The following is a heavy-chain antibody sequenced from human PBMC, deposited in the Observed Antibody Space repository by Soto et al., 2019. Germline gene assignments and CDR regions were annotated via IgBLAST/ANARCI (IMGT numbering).Heavy chain of an antibody. D-gene: IGHD6-13*01. CDR1: GDSISSGDHY. CDR2: IFYSGTT. Sequence: QVQLQESGPGLVKPSQTLSLTCTVSGDSISSGDHYWSWIRQPPGKGLEWIGYIFYSGTTYYNPSLKSRVTLSVDTSETQFSLKLTSVTAAAAAVYYCARPLRAAAGPSHAFDLWGQGTMVPVSS. CDR3: ARPLRAAAGPSHAFDL. V-gene: IGHV4-30-4*01. J-gene: IGHJ3*01.